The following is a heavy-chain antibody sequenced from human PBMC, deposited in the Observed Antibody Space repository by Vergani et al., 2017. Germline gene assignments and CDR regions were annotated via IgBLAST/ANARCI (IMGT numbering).Heavy chain of an antibody. D-gene: IGHD2-2*01. J-gene: IGHJ4*02. CDR2: ISGSGGGT. Sequence: EVQLVASGGGLVQPGRSLILSCASSGFTFDVYAMHWVRQAPGKGLEWVSAISGSGGGTYYADTGKGRFTISRDNYENTLYLKMNIMRAEVTAVYYRAKDRPVIDYWGQGTRVNDSS. CDR3: AKDRPVIDY. V-gene: IGHV3-23*04. CDR1: GFTFDVYA.